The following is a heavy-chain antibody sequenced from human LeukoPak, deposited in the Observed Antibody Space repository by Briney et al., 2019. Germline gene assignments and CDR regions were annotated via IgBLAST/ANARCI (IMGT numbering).Heavy chain of an antibody. D-gene: IGHD3-10*01. CDR2: IIPIFGTA. CDR3: ARDRYGSGSLFDY. Sequence: SVKVSCKASGGTFSSYAISWVRQAPGQGLEWMGRIIPIFGTANYAQKFQGRVTITTDESTSTAYMELSSLRSEDTAVYYCARDRYGSGSLFDYWGQGTLVTVSS. CDR1: GGTFSSYA. J-gene: IGHJ4*02. V-gene: IGHV1-69*05.